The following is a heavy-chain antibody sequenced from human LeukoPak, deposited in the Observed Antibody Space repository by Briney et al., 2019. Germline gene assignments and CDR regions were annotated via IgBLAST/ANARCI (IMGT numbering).Heavy chain of an antibody. Sequence: GGSLRLSCAVSEFSVSSNYMNWVRQAPGKGLEWVSVIYSGGATYYADSVRGRFTISRDNSKNMVSLQMTSLGAEDTAVYYCARGRFSGPDDYWGQGALVTVSS. CDR1: EFSVSSNY. CDR2: IYSGGAT. J-gene: IGHJ4*02. V-gene: IGHV3-53*01. D-gene: IGHD6-19*01. CDR3: ARGRFSGPDDY.